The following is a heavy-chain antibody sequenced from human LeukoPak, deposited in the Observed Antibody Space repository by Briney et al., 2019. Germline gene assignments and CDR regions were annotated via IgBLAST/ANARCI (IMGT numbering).Heavy chain of an antibody. Sequence: SSETLSLTCTVSGGSISSYYWSWIRQPPGKGLEWIGYIYYSGSTNYNPSLKSRVTISVDTSKNQFSLKLSSVTAADTAVYYCAREGGYYDILTGYYTSRSFDYWGQGTLVTVSS. J-gene: IGHJ4*02. V-gene: IGHV4-59*01. CDR1: GGSISSYY. D-gene: IGHD3-9*01. CDR3: AREGGYYDILTGYYTSRSFDY. CDR2: IYYSGST.